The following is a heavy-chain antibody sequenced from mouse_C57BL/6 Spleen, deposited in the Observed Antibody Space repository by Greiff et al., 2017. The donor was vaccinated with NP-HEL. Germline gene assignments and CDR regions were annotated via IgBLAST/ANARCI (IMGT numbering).Heavy chain of an antibody. CDR1: GFSLTSYG. Sequence: QVQLKESGPGLVQPSQSLSITCTVSGFSLTSYGVHWVRQSPGKGLEWLGVIWSGGSTDYNAAFISRLSISKDNSKSQVFFKMNSLQADDTAIYYCARGKSYAMDYWGQGTSVTVSS. J-gene: IGHJ4*01. CDR2: IWSGGST. V-gene: IGHV2-2*01. CDR3: ARGKSYAMDY.